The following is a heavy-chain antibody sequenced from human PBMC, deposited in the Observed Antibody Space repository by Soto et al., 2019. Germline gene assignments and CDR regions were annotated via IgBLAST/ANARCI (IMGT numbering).Heavy chain of an antibody. J-gene: IGHJ5*02. CDR3: ARCSLVVVPAPGFDP. CDR1: GGSISSGGYY. CDR2: IYYSGTT. D-gene: IGHD2-2*01. Sequence: SETLSLTCTVSGGSISSGGYYWSWIRQHPGRGLEWIGYIYYSGTTYYNPSLKSRVTISVDTSRNQFSLKLSSVSAADTALYYCARCSLVVVPAPGFDPWGRGTLVTVSS. V-gene: IGHV4-31*03.